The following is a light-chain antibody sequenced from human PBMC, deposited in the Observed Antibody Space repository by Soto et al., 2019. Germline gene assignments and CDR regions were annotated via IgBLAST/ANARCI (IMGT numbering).Light chain of an antibody. V-gene: IGKV1-39*01. CDR3: QHTYSIPHT. CDR1: QNIRRY. CDR2: GAS. J-gene: IGKJ1*01. Sequence: DIQVTRSPSSLSASIGDRVTITCRASQNIRRYLNWYQHKTGKAPKVLIYGASSLQSGVPSRFSGSGSGADFTLTITSLQPEDFATYYCQHTYSIPHTFGQGTKVEIK.